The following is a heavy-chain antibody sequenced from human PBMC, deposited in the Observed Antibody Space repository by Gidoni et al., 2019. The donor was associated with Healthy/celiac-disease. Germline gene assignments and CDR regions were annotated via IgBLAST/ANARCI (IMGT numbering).Heavy chain of an antibody. J-gene: IGHJ6*02. CDR2: IIPIFGTA. V-gene: IGHV1-69*01. CDR1: VGTFSSYA. CDR3: ARERIVVVPAAIFEYYYYGMDV. Sequence: QVQLVQSGAEVKKPGSSVTVSCKASVGTFSSYAISWVRQAPGQGLEWMGGIIPIFGTANYAQKVQGRVTITADESTSTAYMERSSLRSEDTAVYYCARERIVVVPAAIFEYYYYGMDVWGQGTTVTVSS. D-gene: IGHD2-2*01.